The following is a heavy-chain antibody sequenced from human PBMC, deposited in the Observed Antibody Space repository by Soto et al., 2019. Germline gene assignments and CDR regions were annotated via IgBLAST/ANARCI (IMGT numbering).Heavy chain of an antibody. D-gene: IGHD3-10*01. CDR2: IYYSGST. Sequence: SETLSLTCTVSGCSISSYYWSWVRQPPGKGLEWIGYIYYSGSTNYNPSLKSRVTISVDTSKNQFSLKLSSVTAADTAVYYCARAVRGVITNNWFDPWGQGTLVTVSS. CDR1: GCSISSYY. J-gene: IGHJ5*02. CDR3: ARAVRGVITNNWFDP. V-gene: IGHV4-59*01.